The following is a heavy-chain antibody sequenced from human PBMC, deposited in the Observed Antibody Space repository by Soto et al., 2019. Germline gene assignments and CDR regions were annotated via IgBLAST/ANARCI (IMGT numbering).Heavy chain of an antibody. D-gene: IGHD5-12*01. Sequence: ASVKVSCKASGYTFTSYAMHWVRQAPGQRLEWMGWINAGNGNTKYSQKFQGRVTITRDTSASTAYMELSSLRSEDTAVYYCARGTDGYNSLPSPLDYWGQGTLVTVSS. CDR3: ARGTDGYNSLPSPLDY. J-gene: IGHJ4*02. CDR1: GYTFTSYA. V-gene: IGHV1-3*01. CDR2: INAGNGNT.